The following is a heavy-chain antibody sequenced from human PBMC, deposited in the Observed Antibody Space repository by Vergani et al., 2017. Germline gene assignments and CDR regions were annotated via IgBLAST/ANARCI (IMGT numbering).Heavy chain of an antibody. D-gene: IGHD6-13*01. Sequence: QVQLQESGPGLVKPSQTLSLTCTVSGGSISSGGYYWSWIRQHPGKGLEWIGYIYYSGSTYYNPSLKSRVTISVDTSKNQFSLKLSSVTAADTAVYYCAREGMSTPGIAAAGTYVDYWGQGTLVTVSS. V-gene: IGHV4-31*03. J-gene: IGHJ4*02. CDR3: AREGMSTPGIAAAGTYVDY. CDR2: IYYSGST. CDR1: GGSISSGGYY.